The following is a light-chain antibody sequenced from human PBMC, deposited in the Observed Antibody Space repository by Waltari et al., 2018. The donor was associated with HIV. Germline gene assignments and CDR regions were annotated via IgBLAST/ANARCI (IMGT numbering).Light chain of an antibody. CDR1: SETIGAGYD. CDR2: GNN. V-gene: IGLV1-40*01. CDR3: QSYDSSLSALYV. J-gene: IGLJ1*01. Sequence: SVLTQPLSVPGAPWQRVTISCTGRSETIGAGYDVHWYQQLPGTAPKLLIYGNNNRPSGVPDRFSGSKSGTSASLAITGLQAEDEADYYCQSYDSSLSALYVFGTGTKVTVL.